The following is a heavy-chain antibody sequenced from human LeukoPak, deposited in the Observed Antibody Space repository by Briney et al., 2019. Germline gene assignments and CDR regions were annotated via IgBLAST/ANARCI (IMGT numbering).Heavy chain of an antibody. J-gene: IGHJ5*02. CDR3: ARGRWSSRPVHLFDP. V-gene: IGHV1-8*01. CDR2: MNPNSGNT. Sequence: ASVKVSCKASGYTFTSYDINWVRQATGQGLEWMGWMNPNSGNTGYAQKFQGRVTMTRNTSISTAYMELSSPRSEDTAVYYCARGRWSSRPVHLFDPWGQGTLVTVSS. D-gene: IGHD2-15*01. CDR1: GYTFTSYD.